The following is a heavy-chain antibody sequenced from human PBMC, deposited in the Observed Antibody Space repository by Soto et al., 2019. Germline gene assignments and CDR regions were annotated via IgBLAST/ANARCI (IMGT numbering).Heavy chain of an antibody. V-gene: IGHV3-23*01. Sequence: GGSLRLSCAASGFTFSSYAMSWVRQATGKGLEWVSAISRSGGSTYYADSVKGRFTITRDNSKNTLYMKNNSLRAEDTAVYYCAKDWCFDCWGQGTLVTVSS. CDR3: AKDWCFDC. J-gene: IGHJ4*02. CDR1: GFTFSSYA. CDR2: ISRSGGST. D-gene: IGHD2-15*01.